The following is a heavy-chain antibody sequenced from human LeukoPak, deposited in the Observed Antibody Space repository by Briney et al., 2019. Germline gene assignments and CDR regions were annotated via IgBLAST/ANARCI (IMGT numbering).Heavy chain of an antibody. CDR3: WRLENYYGSGSYYNAPFDP. Sequence: GESLKISRKGSGYSFTSYWIGWVRQMPGKGLEWMGSIYPGDSDTSYSTPFQGPVTLSADKPITTAYLPGGSLKAPGTDSDYFWRLENYYGSGSYYNAPFDPWGQGTLVTVSS. J-gene: IGHJ5*02. V-gene: IGHV5-51*01. D-gene: IGHD3-10*01. CDR2: IYPGDSDT. CDR1: GYSFTSYW.